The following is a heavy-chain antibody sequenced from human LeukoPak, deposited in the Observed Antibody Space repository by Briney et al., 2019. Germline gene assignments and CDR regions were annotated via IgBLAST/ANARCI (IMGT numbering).Heavy chain of an antibody. CDR1: GGSFSGYY. D-gene: IGHD6-13*01. V-gene: IGHV4-59*12. Sequence: SETLSLTCAVYGGSFSGYYWSWIRQPPGKGLEWIGYIYYSGSTNYNPSLKSRVTISVDTSKNQFSLKLSSVTAADTAVYYCAKGDPFRAGWFDPWGQGILVTVSS. CDR3: AKGDPFRAGWFDP. J-gene: IGHJ5*02. CDR2: IYYSGST.